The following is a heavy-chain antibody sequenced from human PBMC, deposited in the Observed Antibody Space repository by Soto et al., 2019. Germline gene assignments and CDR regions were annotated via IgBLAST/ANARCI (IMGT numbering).Heavy chain of an antibody. V-gene: IGHV4-59*08. CDR1: GGSISSYY. J-gene: IGHJ6*03. D-gene: IGHD5-12*01. CDR3: ARRGDSGYDYHYYYYMDV. CDR2: IYYSGST. Sequence: SETLSLTCTVSGGSISSYYWSWIRQPPGKGLEWIGYIYYSGSTNYNPSLKSRVTISVDTSKNQFSLKLSSVTAADTAVYYCARRGDSGYDYHYYYYMDVWGKGTTVTVSS.